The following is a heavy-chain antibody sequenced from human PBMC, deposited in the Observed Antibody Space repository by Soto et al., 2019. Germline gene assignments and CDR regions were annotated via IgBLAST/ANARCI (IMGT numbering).Heavy chain of an antibody. D-gene: IGHD2-8*02. V-gene: IGHV1-69*02. CDR3: AARYCSAATCFNPGAY. CDR1: GDTFNTYT. Sequence: QVQLVQSGAEVKKPGSSVKVSCKVSGDTFNTYTISWVRQAPGQGLAWMGRIIPILAVTTYSRKFQGRLSITADESTSTAYMAVSSLRSEDTAIYYCAARYCSAATCFNPGAYWGQGTLVAVSS. CDR2: IIPILAVT. J-gene: IGHJ4*02.